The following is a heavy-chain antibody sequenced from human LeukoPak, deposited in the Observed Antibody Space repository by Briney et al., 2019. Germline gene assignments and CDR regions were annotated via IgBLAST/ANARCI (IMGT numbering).Heavy chain of an antibody. D-gene: IGHD2-2*01. V-gene: IGHV1-69*13. CDR2: IIPIFGTA. CDR3: ARVAGYQLLINWFDP. CDR1: GGTFSSYA. Sequence: SVKVSCTASGGTFSSYAISWVRQAPGQGLEWMGGIIPIFGTANYAQKFQGRVTITADESTSTAYIELSSLRSEDTAVYYCARVAGYQLLINWFDPWGQGTLVTVSS. J-gene: IGHJ5*02.